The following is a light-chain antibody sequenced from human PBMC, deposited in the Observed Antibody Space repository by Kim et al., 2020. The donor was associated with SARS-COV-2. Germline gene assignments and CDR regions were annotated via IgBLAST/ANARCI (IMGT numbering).Light chain of an antibody. J-gene: IGKJ1*01. CDR1: QTLVHRDGNTY. CDR3: MHSIQVPWT. Sequence: PPSISCKSSQTLVHRDGNTYLYWYLQKAGQPPQLLIHEVSKRFSGVPDRFSGSGSGTDFTLKISRVEAEDVGIYYCMHSIQVPWTFGQGTKVDIK. CDR2: EVS. V-gene: IGKV2D-29*01.